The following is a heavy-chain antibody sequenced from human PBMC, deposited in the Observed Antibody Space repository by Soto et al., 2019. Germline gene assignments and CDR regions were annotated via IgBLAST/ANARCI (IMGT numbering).Heavy chain of an antibody. Sequence: SQTLSLTCVISGDTVSSNTAAWNWIRQSPSRGLEWLGRAFYRSKWYYDYAVFVKSRITINADTSKNQVSLQLNSVTPDDTAVYYCARTFGTATERNFDYWGQGTLVTAPQ. CDR1: GDTVSSNTAA. D-gene: IGHD6-13*01. CDR3: ARTFGTATERNFDY. V-gene: IGHV6-1*01. J-gene: IGHJ4*02. CDR2: AFYRSKWYY.